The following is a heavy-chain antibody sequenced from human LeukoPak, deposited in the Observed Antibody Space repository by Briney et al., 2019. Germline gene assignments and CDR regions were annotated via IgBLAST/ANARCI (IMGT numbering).Heavy chain of an antibody. CDR2: ISSSTSYI. V-gene: IGHV3-21*01. CDR1: GFTFSSYG. J-gene: IGHJ4*02. Sequence: GGSLRLSCAASGFTFSSYGMHWVRQAPGKGLEWVSFISSSTSYIYYADSVKGRFTISRDNAKNSLYLQMNSLRAEDTAVYYCARFIAAPYYFDYWGRGTLVTVSS. D-gene: IGHD6-13*01. CDR3: ARFIAAPYYFDY.